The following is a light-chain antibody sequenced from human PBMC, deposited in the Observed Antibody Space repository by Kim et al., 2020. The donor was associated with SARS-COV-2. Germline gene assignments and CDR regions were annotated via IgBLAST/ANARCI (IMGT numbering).Light chain of an antibody. CDR3: QQSYSTPL. CDR1: QSISSY. J-gene: IGKJ3*01. V-gene: IGKV1-39*01. Sequence: DIQMTQSPSSLSASVGDRVTITCRASQSISSYLNWYQQKPGKAPKVLIYAASSLQSGVPSRFSGSGSGTDFTLTISSLQPEDFATYYCQQSYSTPLFGPGTKVDIK. CDR2: AAS.